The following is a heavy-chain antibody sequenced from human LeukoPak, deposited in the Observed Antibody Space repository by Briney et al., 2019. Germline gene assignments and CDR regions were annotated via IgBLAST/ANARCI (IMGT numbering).Heavy chain of an antibody. CDR2: IYYTGRT. D-gene: IGHD3-9*01. CDR3: ARGYILTGYFNFDY. J-gene: IGHJ4*02. Sequence: KASETLSLTCTVSGGPINTDYWNWIRQPPGKGLEWIGYIYYTGRTNYNPSFKSRLTISIDTSKSQFSLTLTSVTAADTAVYYCARGYILTGYFNFDYWGQGTLVTVSS. V-gene: IGHV4-59*01. CDR1: GGPINTDY.